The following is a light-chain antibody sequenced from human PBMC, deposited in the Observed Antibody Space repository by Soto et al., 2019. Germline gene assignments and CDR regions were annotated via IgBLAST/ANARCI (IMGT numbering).Light chain of an antibody. CDR3: ATWDDSLSGVV. CDR2: RNN. CDR1: SSNIGSNY. J-gene: IGLJ2*01. Sequence: QSVLTQPPSASGTTGQRVTISCSGSSSNIGSNYVFWYQQFPGTAPKVLIYRNNQRPSGVPDRFSGSKSGTSASLAISGLRSEDEAEYYCATWDDSLSGVVFGGGTKLTVL. V-gene: IGLV1-47*01.